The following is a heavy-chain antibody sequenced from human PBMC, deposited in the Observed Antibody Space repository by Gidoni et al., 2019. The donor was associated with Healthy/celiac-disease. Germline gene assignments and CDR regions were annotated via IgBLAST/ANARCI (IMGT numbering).Heavy chain of an antibody. CDR1: GGSISSGGYS. D-gene: IGHD2-2*01. V-gene: IGHV4-30-2*01. J-gene: IGHJ4*02. CDR3: ASGKDCISTSCYARD. Sequence: QLQLQESGSGLVKPSQTLSLTCAVSGGSISSGGYSWSWIRQPPGKGLEWIGYIYHSGSTYYNPSLKSRVTISVDRSKNQFSLKLSSVTAADTAVYYCASGKDCISTSCYARDWDQGTLVTVSS. CDR2: IYHSGST.